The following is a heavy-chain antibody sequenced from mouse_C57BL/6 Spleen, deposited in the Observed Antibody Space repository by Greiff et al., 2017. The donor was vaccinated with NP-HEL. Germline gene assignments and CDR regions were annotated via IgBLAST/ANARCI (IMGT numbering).Heavy chain of an antibody. CDR2: ISSGGSYT. CDR3: ARQRDWYFDV. Sequence: EVKLQESGGDLVKPGGSLKLSCAASGFTFSSYGMSWVRQTPDKRLEWVATISSGGSYTYYPDSVKGRFTISRDNAKNTPYLQMSSLKSEDTAMYYCARQRDWYFDVWGTGTTVTVSS. CDR1: GFTFSSYG. J-gene: IGHJ1*03. V-gene: IGHV5-6*01.